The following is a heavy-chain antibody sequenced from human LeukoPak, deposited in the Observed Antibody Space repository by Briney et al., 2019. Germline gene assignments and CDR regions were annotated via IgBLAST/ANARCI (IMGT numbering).Heavy chain of an antibody. CDR3: ASPASLTAAAGADY. CDR1: GFTFSSYW. Sequence: GGSLRLSCAASGFTFSSYWMSWVRQAPGKGLEWMGGFDPEDGETIYAQKFQGRVTMTEDTSTDTAYMELSSLRSEDTAVYYCASPASLTAAAGADYWGQGTLVTVSS. CDR2: FDPEDGET. V-gene: IGHV1-24*01. J-gene: IGHJ4*02. D-gene: IGHD6-13*01.